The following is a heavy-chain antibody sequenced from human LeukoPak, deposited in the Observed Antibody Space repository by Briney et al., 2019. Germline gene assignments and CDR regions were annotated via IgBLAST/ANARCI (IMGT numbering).Heavy chain of an antibody. CDR2: IRDDGSKT. J-gene: IGHJ3*01. D-gene: IGHD3-10*01. V-gene: IGHV3-30*02. CDR1: GFTFSSHG. CDR3: ARDPHSGTAVFGL. Sequence: GGSLRLSCVGSGFTFSSHGLHWVRQAPGKGLEWVAFIRDDGSKTHYADSLKGRFTISRDNSKNTLYLQMTSLRPDDTSLYHCARDPHSGTAVFGLWGQGTMVTVS.